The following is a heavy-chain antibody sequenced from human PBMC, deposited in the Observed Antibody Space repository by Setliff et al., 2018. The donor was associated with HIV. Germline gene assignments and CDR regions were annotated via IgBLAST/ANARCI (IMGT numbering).Heavy chain of an antibody. D-gene: IGHD1-26*01. CDR2: IAFDGSNK. V-gene: IGHV3-30*04. Sequence: GGSLRLSCAASRFTFSSYAMSWVRQAPGKGLEWVAVIAFDGSNKHYADSVKGRFTISRDNWKNTAYLQMNSLRTEDTAVYYCAREGSYYGGQWGQGTLVTVSS. CDR3: AREGSYYGGQ. J-gene: IGHJ4*02. CDR1: RFTFSSYA.